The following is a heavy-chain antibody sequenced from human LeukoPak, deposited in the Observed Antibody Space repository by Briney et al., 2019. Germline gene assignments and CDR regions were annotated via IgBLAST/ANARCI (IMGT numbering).Heavy chain of an antibody. CDR1: GGSISSYY. D-gene: IGHD5-18*01. CDR3: ARDDPRTAPDP. V-gene: IGHV4-59*01. Sequence: SETLSLTCTVSGGSISSYYWSSIRQPPGKGLEWIGYIYYSGSTNYNPSLKSRVTISVDTSKNQFSLKLSSVTAADTAVYYCARDDPRTAPDPWGQGTLVTVSS. CDR2: IYYSGST. J-gene: IGHJ5*02.